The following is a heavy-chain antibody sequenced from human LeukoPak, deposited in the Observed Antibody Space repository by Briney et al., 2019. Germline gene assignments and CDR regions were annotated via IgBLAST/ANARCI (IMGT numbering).Heavy chain of an antibody. CDR1: GYSISSGYY. CDR2: IYHSGST. J-gene: IGHJ4*02. D-gene: IGHD3-10*01. CDR3: ASFTITYNPFDY. V-gene: IGHV4-38-2*02. Sequence: SETLSLTCTVSGYSISSGYYWGWIRQPPGKGLEWIGSIYHSGSTYYNPSLKSRVTISVDTSKNQFSLKLRSVTAADTAVYYCASFTITYNPFDYWGQGTLVTVSS.